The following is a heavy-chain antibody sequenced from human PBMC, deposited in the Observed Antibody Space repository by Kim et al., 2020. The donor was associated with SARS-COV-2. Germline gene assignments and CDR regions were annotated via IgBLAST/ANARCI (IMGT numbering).Heavy chain of an antibody. J-gene: IGHJ5*02. CDR2: NHSGST. V-gene: IGHV4-34*01. CDR3: ARGYYH. Sequence: NHSGSTHYNPSLKGRVTISVEPSKNQFSLKLSSVAAADTAVYYCARGYYHWGQGTLVTVSS. D-gene: IGHD2-8*01.